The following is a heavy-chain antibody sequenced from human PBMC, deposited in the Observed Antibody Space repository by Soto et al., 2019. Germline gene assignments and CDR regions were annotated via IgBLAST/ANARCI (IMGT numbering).Heavy chain of an antibody. CDR3: ARAQRDTIFGVVIIDTYYFDY. D-gene: IGHD3-3*01. J-gene: IGHJ4*02. V-gene: IGHV4-4*02. CDR2: IYHSGST. CDR1: SGSISSSNW. Sequence: QVQLQESGPGLVKPSGTLSLTCAVSSGSISSSNWWSWVRQPPGKGLEWIGEIYHSGSTNYNPSLKSRVTISVDKSKNQFSLKLSSVTAADTAVYYCARAQRDTIFGVVIIDTYYFDYWGQGTLVTVSS.